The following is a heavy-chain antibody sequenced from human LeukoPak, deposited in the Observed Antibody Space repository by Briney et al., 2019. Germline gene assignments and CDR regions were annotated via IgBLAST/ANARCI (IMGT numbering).Heavy chain of an antibody. CDR1: GYIFTSYG. CDR2: ISGYKGNT. D-gene: IGHD6-19*01. V-gene: IGHV1-18*04. Sequence: GASVKVSCKVSGYIFTSYGISWVRQAPGQGLEWMGWISGYKGNTNCAQKFQGRVTMTTETSTSTAYMELRSLRSDDTAVYFCVREDSSGWYYFDYWGQGTLVTVSS. J-gene: IGHJ4*02. CDR3: VREDSSGWYYFDY.